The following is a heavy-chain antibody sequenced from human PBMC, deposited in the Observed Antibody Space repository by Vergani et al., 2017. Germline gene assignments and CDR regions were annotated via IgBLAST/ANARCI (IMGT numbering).Heavy chain of an antibody. CDR1: GGTFSSYA. Sequence: QVQLVQSGAEVKKPGSSVKVSCKASGGTFSSYAISWVRQAPGQGLEWMGGIIPIFGTANYAQKFQGRVTITADESTSTAYMELSSLRSEDTAVYYCARDFGYFSGGSCDGMDVWGQGTTVTVSS. CDR2: IIPIFGTA. V-gene: IGHV1-69*12. CDR3: ARDFGYFSGGSCDGMDV. D-gene: IGHD2-15*01. J-gene: IGHJ6*02.